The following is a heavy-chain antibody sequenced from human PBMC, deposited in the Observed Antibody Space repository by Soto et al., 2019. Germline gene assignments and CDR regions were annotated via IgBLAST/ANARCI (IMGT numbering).Heavy chain of an antibody. CDR1: GFTFSSYA. V-gene: IGHV3-30-3*01. J-gene: IGHJ4*02. Sequence: GGSLRLSCAASGFTFSSYAMHWVRQAPGKGLEWVAVISYDGSNKYYADSVKGRFTISRDNSKNTLYLQMNSLRAEDTAVYYCARDFASRGSLDYWGQGTLVTVSS. CDR2: ISYDGSNK. D-gene: IGHD1-26*01. CDR3: ARDFASRGSLDY.